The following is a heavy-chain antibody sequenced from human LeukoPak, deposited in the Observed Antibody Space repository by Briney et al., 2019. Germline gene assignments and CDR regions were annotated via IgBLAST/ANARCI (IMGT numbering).Heavy chain of an antibody. CDR1: GYTFTGYY. CDR2: INPNSGGT. CDR3: ARDDYGDYLGAFDI. J-gene: IGHJ3*02. D-gene: IGHD4-17*01. V-gene: IGHV1-2*02. Sequence: ASVKVSCKASGYTFTGYYMHWVRQAPGQGLEWMGWINPNSGGTNYAQKFQGRVTMTRDTSISTAYMELSRLRSDDTAVYYCARDDYGDYLGAFDIWGQGTMVTVSS.